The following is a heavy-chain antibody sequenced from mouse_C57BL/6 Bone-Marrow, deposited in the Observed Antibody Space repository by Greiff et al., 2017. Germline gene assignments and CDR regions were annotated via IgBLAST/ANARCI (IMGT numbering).Heavy chain of an antibody. CDR3: ARPGRPSSWYCDV. CDR1: GFSLTSYG. V-gene: IGHV2-2*01. Sequence: QVQLKQSGPGLVQPSQSLSITCTVSGFSLTSYGVHWVRQSPGKGLEWLGVIWSGGSTDYNAAFISRLSISKDNSKSQVFFKMNSPQADDTAIYYCARPGRPSSWYCDVWGTGTTVTVSS. CDR2: IWSGGST. J-gene: IGHJ1*03.